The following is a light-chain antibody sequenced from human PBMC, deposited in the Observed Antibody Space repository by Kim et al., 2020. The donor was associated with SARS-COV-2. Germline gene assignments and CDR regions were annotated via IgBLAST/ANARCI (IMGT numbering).Light chain of an antibody. CDR1: SLRSYY. CDR3: NSRDTSAKLVL. V-gene: IGLV3-19*01. J-gene: IGLJ2*01. CDR2: GKN. Sequence: LGQTVRITCQGDSLRSYYATWYQQRPGQAPVLVIYGKNNRPSGIPDRFSGSSSGDTASLTITGAQAEDEADYYCNSRDTSAKLVLFGGGTQLTVL.